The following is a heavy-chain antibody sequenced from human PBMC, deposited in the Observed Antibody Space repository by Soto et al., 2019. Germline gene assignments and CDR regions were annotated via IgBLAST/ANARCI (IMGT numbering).Heavy chain of an antibody. CDR3: ARDVTMVRGVVPFDY. D-gene: IGHD3-10*01. J-gene: IGHJ4*02. CDR1: GYTFTSYD. Sequence: ASVKVSCKASGYTFTSYDINWVRQATGQGLEWMGWMNPNSGNTGYAQKFQGRVTTTRNTSISTAYMELRSLRSDDTAVYYCARDVTMVRGVVPFDYWGQGTLVTVSS. CDR2: MNPNSGNT. V-gene: IGHV1-8*01.